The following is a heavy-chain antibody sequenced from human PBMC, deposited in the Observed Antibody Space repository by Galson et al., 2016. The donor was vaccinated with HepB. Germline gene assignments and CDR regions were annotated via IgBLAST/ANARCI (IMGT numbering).Heavy chain of an antibody. Sequence: SLRLSCAASGFSFSSYSMNWGRQAPGKGLEWVSYISSTSSPTIYYADSVKGRFTISRDNAKNSLYLQMNSLRDEDTAVYYCARGVGPAYMDVWGKGTTVTVSS. CDR2: ISSTSSPTI. CDR3: ARGVGPAYMDV. V-gene: IGHV3-48*02. CDR1: GFSFSSYS. J-gene: IGHJ6*03. D-gene: IGHD5/OR15-5a*01.